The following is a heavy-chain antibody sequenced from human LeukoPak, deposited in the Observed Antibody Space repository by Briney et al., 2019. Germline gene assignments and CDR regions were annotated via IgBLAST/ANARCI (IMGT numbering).Heavy chain of an antibody. J-gene: IGHJ6*03. CDR2: IRSKAYGGTT. V-gene: IGHV3-49*05. D-gene: IGHD3-3*01. CDR1: GFTFGDYA. CDR3: TSDPPTIFGVVYYYYYYMDV. Sequence: KSGRSLRLSCTASGFTFGDYAMSWFRQAPGKGLEWVGFIRSKAYGGTTEYAASVKGRFTISRDDSKSIAYLQMNSLKTEDTAVYYCTSDPPTIFGVVYYYYYYMDVWGKGTTGTVSS.